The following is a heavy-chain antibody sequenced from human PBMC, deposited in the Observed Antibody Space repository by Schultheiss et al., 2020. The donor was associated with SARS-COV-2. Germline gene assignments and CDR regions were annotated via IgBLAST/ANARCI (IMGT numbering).Heavy chain of an antibody. CDR2: ISSSSSYI. CDR3: ARENMEGAFDI. J-gene: IGHJ3*02. V-gene: IGHV3-21*01. CDR1: GFTFSSYS. D-gene: IGHD2/OR15-2a*01. Sequence: GGSLRLSCAASGFTFSSYSMNWVRQAPGKGLEWVSSISSSSSYIYYADSVKGRFTISRDNAKNSLYLQMNSLRAEDTAVYYCARENMEGAFDIWGQGTMVTVSS.